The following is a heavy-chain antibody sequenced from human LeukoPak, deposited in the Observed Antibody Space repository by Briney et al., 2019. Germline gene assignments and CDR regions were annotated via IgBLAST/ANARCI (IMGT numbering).Heavy chain of an antibody. CDR3: ASGPPSRIVGSPPGFDY. CDR1: GYTFTGYY. D-gene: IGHD1-26*01. J-gene: IGHJ4*02. Sequence: GASVKVSCKASGYTFTGYYMHWVRQAPGQGLEWMGWINPNSGGTNYAQKFQGWVTMTTDTSTNTAYMELRSLRSDDTAMYYCASGPPSRIVGSPPGFDYWGQGTLVTVSS. V-gene: IGHV1-2*04. CDR2: INPNSGGT.